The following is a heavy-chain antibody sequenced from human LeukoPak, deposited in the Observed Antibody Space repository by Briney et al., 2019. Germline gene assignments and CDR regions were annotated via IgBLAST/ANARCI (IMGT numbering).Heavy chain of an antibody. V-gene: IGHV1-2*02. CDR1: GYTFTGYY. J-gene: IGHJ5*02. D-gene: IGHD1-7*01. Sequence: ASVKVSCKASGYTFTGYYMHWVREAPGQGLEWMGWINPNSGGTNYAQKFQGRVTMTRDTSISTAYMELSRLRSDDTAVYYCARGTGTTFGWFDPWGQGTQVTVSS. CDR2: INPNSGGT. CDR3: ARGTGTTFGWFDP.